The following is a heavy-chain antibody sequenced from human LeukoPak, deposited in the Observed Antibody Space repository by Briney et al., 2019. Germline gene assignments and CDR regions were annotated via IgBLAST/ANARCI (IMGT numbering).Heavy chain of an antibody. CDR3: GRLGSSWYVDY. Sequence: GGSLRLSCAASGFMFSNYWMSWVRQAPGKGLEWVANIKQDGSEKYYVDSVKGRFTISRDNAKSSLYLQINSLRADDTAVYYCGRLGSSWYVDYWGQGTLVTVSS. CDR1: GFMFSNYW. J-gene: IGHJ4*02. D-gene: IGHD6-13*01. CDR2: IKQDGSEK. V-gene: IGHV3-7*01.